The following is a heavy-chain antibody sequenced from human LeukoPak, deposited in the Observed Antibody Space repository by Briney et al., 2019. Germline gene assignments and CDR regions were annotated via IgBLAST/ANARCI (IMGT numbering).Heavy chain of an antibody. D-gene: IGHD3-22*01. Sequence: GASVKVSCKPSGYTFTGYYMHWVRQAPGQGLEWMGWINPNSGGTNYAQKFQGRVTMTRDTSIRTAYMELSRLTSDDTAVYYCGRGTDYYDPTGYYPDYWGQGTLVTVSS. CDR3: GRGTDYYDPTGYYPDY. J-gene: IGHJ4*02. CDR2: INPNSGGT. V-gene: IGHV1-2*02. CDR1: GYTFTGYY.